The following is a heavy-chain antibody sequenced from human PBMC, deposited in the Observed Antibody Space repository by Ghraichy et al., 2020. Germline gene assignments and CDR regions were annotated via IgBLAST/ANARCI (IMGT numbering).Heavy chain of an antibody. CDR3: ARGRRLPAGRFDY. Sequence: GGSLRLSCAASGFTFSSYWMHWVRQAPGKGLVWVSRINSDGSSTSYADSVKGRFTISRDNAKNTLYLQMNSLRAEDTAVYYCARGRRLPAGRFDYWGQGTLVTVSS. CDR1: GFTFSSYW. J-gene: IGHJ4*02. V-gene: IGHV3-74*01. CDR2: INSDGSST. D-gene: IGHD2-2*01.